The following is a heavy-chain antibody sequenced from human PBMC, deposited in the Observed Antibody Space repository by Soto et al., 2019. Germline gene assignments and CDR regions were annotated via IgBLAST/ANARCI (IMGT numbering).Heavy chain of an antibody. J-gene: IGHJ6*02. CDR3: ASGNKAAGYSYGMDV. V-gene: IGHV1-69*02. Sequence: QVQLVQSGAEVKKPGSSVKVSCKASGGTFSSYTISWVRQAPGQGLEWMGRIIPILGIANYAQKFQGRVTINADKSTSTAYMELSSLRSEDTAVYYWASGNKAAGYSYGMDVWGQGTTVTVSS. CDR2: IIPILGIA. D-gene: IGHD2-15*01. CDR1: GGTFSSYT.